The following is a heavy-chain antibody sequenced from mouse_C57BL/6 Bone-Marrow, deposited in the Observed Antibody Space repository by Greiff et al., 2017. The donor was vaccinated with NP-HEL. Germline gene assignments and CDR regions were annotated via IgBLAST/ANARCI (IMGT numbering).Heavy chain of an antibody. J-gene: IGHJ2*01. CDR3: ARGWYFDY. CDR2: IAPSDSYP. D-gene: IGHD3-3*01. Sequence: VQLQQPGTELVKPGASVKLSCTASGYTFTSYWMPWVKQRPGHGLEWIGMIAPSDSYPNYKHKFKGNATLTVDTSSSTAYMQLSSLTSEDSAVYYCARGWYFDYWGQGTTLTVSS. V-gene: IGHV1-59*01. CDR1: GYTFTSYW.